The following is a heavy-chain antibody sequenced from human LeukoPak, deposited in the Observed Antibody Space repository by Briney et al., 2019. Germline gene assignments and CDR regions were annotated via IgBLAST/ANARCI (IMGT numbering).Heavy chain of an antibody. J-gene: IGHJ4*02. Sequence: ASVKVSCKASGYTFTSYGISWVRQAPGQGLEWMGWISGYNGNTNYAQKLQGRVSMTTDTSTSTAYMDLRSLRSDDTAVYYCARGRAIAAAGTLDYWGQGTLVTVSS. D-gene: IGHD6-13*01. CDR3: ARGRAIAAAGTLDY. CDR2: ISGYNGNT. CDR1: GYTFTSYG. V-gene: IGHV1-18*01.